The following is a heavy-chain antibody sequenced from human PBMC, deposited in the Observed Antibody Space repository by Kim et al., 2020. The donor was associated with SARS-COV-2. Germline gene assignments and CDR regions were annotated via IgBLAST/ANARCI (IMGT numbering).Heavy chain of an antibody. J-gene: IGHJ5*02. CDR3: ARDCSTLGWFDA. D-gene: IGHD3-10*02. CDR1: GGSIEGSSKYY. Sequence: SETLSLTCSVSGGSIEGSSKYYWGWIRQPPGKRLEWIGSLYYTGNTFYNPSLKSRLTMSLDTSKNQFSLILTSATDADTATYYCARDCSTLGWFDAWCPG. V-gene: IGHV4-39*07. CDR2: LYYTGNT.